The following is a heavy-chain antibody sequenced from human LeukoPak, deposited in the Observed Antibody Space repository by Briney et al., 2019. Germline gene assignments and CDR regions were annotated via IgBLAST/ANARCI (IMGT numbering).Heavy chain of an antibody. Sequence: PSETLSLTCTVSGGSISSYYWSWIRQPPGKGLEWIGYIYYSGSTNYNPSLKSRVTISVDTSKNQFSLKLSSVTAADTAVYYCARTTKRGYSYGYLGGFDYWGQGTLVTVSS. D-gene: IGHD5-18*01. J-gene: IGHJ4*02. CDR2: IYYSGST. V-gene: IGHV4-59*12. CDR1: GGSISSYY. CDR3: ARTTKRGYSYGYLGGFDY.